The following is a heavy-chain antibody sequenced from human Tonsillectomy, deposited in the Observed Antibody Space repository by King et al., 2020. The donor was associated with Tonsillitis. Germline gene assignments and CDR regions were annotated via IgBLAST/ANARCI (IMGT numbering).Heavy chain of an antibody. J-gene: IGHJ3*02. D-gene: IGHD4-17*01. CDR1: GFTFSDYY. V-gene: IGHV3-11*06. CDR3: ARPTVTPLREAFVN. Sequence: VQLVESGGGLVKPGGSLRLSCAASGFTFSDYYMSWIRQAPGKGLEWVSYISSSSSYKNYADSVKGRFTISRDNAKNSLYLQMNSLRAEDTAVYYCARPTVTPLREAFVNWGQGTMVTVPS. CDR2: ISSSSSYK.